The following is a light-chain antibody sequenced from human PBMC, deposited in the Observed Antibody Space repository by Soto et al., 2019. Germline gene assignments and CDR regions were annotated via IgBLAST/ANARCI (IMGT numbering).Light chain of an antibody. J-gene: IGLJ2*01. CDR1: SGHTTYA. CDR2: LNSDGSH. Sequence: QPVLTQSPSASASLGASVKLTCNLSSGHTTYALAWYQQQPKKGPRYLIKLNSDGSHTKGDGIPDRFSGSSSGAERYLSISSLQSEDEADYYCQTWGTGIVFGGGTKLTVL. V-gene: IGLV4-69*01. CDR3: QTWGTGIV.